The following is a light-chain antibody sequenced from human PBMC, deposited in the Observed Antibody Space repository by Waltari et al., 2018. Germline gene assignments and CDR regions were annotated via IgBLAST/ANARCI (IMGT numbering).Light chain of an antibody. CDR2: AAS. V-gene: IGKV1-39*01. Sequence: DIQMTQSPSSLSASVGDRVTITCRASQSISTYLNWYQVKPGKAPKLLISAASTLQGGVPSRFSGSGSGADFTLTISNLQPDDYATYYCQQSYSIPCAFGQGTKLEIK. CDR1: QSISTY. J-gene: IGKJ2*01. CDR3: QQSYSIPCA.